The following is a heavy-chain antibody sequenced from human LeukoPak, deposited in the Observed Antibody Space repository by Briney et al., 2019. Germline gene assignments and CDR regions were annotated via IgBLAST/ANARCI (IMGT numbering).Heavy chain of an antibody. CDR2: IKQDGSNK. D-gene: IGHD5/OR15-5a*01. V-gene: IGHV3-7*01. J-gene: IGHJ5*02. CDR3: ARALGVYSLNWFDP. CDR1: GFTFSSYW. Sequence: PGGSLRLSCAASGFTFSSYWLSWVRQAPGKGLEWVANIKQDGSNKYYVDSVKGRFTISRDNAKNSLYLQMNSLRAEDTAVYYCARALGVYSLNWFDPWGQGNLVTVSS.